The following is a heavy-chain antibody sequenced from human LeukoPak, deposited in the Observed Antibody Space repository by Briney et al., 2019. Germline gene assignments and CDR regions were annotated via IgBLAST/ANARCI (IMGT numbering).Heavy chain of an antibody. J-gene: IGHJ4*02. V-gene: IGHV3-30*03. D-gene: IGHD1-26*01. CDR2: ISYDGSNK. CDR3: AREQGSYGETRWTFDY. Sequence: GGSLRLSCAASGFTFSSYGMHWVRQAPGKGLEWVAVISYDGSNKYYADSVKGRFTISRDNSKNTLYLQMNSLRAEDTAVYYCAREQGSYGETRWTFDYWGQGTLVTVSS. CDR1: GFTFSSYG.